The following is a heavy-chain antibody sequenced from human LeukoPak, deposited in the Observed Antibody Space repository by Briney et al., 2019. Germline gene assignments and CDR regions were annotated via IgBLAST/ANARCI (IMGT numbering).Heavy chain of an antibody. CDR1: GGSFSGYL. D-gene: IGHD3-10*01. CDR3: AVSLNPQFAYYYGMGV. CDR2: INHSGST. J-gene: IGHJ6*02. Sequence: SETLSLTCAVYGGSFSGYLWSWIRQPPGKGLEWIGGINHSGSTNYNPALKSPVTIPVATSKNQFSLKLSSVTAADTAVYYCAVSLNPQFAYYYGMGVWGQGTTVTVSS. V-gene: IGHV4-34*01.